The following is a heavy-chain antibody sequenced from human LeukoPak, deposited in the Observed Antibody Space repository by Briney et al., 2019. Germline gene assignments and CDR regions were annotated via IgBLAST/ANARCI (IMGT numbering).Heavy chain of an antibody. J-gene: IGHJ4*02. Sequence: GGSLRLSCAASGFTFSSHWMSWVRQAPGKGLEWVANIKKDGSEKYYVDAVKGRFTISRDNAKNSLYLQMDSLRAEDTAVYYCARASRGSPDDDCWGQGTLVTVSS. CDR1: GFTFSSHW. CDR2: IKKDGSEK. D-gene: IGHD5-24*01. V-gene: IGHV3-7*01. CDR3: ARASRGSPDDDC.